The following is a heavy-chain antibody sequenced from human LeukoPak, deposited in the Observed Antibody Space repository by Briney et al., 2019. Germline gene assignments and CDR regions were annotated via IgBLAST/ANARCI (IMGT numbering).Heavy chain of an antibody. V-gene: IGHV4-34*01. J-gene: IGHJ6*02. D-gene: IGHD2-15*01. CDR1: GGSFRGYY. Sequence: SETLSLTCAVYGGSFRGYYWNWIRQPPGKGLEWIGEINHSGSTNYNPSLKSRVTISVDTSKNQFSLKLGSVTAADTAVYYCARGSGYSYGRYCSGGSCPRSYGMDVWGQGTTVTVSS. CDR3: ARGSGYSYGRYCSGGSCPRSYGMDV. CDR2: INHSGST.